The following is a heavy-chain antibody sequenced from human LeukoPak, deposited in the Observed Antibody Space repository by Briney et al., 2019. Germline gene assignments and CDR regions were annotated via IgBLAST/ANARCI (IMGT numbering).Heavy chain of an antibody. D-gene: IGHD5-18*01. CDR2: IYYSGST. Sequence: VKPSETLSLTCTVSGGSISSSSYYWGWIRQPPGKGLEWIGSIYYSGSTYCNPSLKSRVTISVDTSKNQFSLKLSSVTAADTAVYYCARAYSYGGEVWFDPWGQGTLVTVSS. J-gene: IGHJ5*02. CDR3: ARAYSYGGEVWFDP. V-gene: IGHV4-39*01. CDR1: GGSISSSSYY.